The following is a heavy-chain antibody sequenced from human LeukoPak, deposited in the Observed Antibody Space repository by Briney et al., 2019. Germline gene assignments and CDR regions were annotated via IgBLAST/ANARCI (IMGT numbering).Heavy chain of an antibody. CDR1: GFTFNSKW. CDR3: ADPPSDF. J-gene: IGHJ4*02. Sequence: GGSLRLSCATSGFTFNSKWMTWVRQAPGKGLEWVANINQDGSEKYHGDSVKGRFTISRDNAKSSLCLEMSSLRAEDTAVYYCADPPSDFWGQGTLVAVSS. CDR2: INQDGSEK. V-gene: IGHV3-7*01.